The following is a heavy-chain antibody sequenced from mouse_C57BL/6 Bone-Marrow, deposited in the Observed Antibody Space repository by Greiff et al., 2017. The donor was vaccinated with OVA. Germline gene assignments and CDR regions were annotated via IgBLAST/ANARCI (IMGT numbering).Heavy chain of an antibody. V-gene: IGHV5-6*02. J-gene: IGHJ1*03. CDR3: ARRPYYYGSSYWYFDV. CDR2: ISSGGSYT. CDR1: GFTFSSYG. D-gene: IGHD1-1*01. Sequence: EVKLVESGGDLVKPGGSLKLSCAASGFTFSSYGMSWVRQTPDKRLEWVATISSGGSYTYYPDSVKGRFTISRDNAKNTLYLQMSSLKSEDTAMYYCARRPYYYGSSYWYFDVWGTGTTVTVSS.